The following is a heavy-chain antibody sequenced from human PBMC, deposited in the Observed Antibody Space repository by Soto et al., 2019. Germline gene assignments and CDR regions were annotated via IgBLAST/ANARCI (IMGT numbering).Heavy chain of an antibody. D-gene: IGHD6-13*01. Sequence: QVQLQESGPGLVKPSQNLSLTCTVSGGSFSSGADYWSWGRRHPGMGLEWIGYISYRATPYYNPSLKSRLTISVDASKNQFSLTLSSVTDADTAVYYCARVSATGTRWFDPWGQGTLVTVSS. J-gene: IGHJ5*02. CDR2: ISYRATP. V-gene: IGHV4-31*03. CDR3: ARVSATGTRWFDP. CDR1: GGSFSSGADY.